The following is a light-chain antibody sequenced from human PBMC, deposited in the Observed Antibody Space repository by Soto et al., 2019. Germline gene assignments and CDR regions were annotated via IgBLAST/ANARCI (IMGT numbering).Light chain of an antibody. CDR1: NSNIGNNY. CDR2: DND. CDR3: GTWDSSLSAGV. Sequence: QSVLTQPPSASGTPGQRVTISCSGSNSNIGNNYVSWYQQLPGTAPKLLTYDNDKRPSGIPDRFSGSKSGTSATLAITGLQTGDEADYYCGTWDSSLSAGVFGGGTKLTVL. V-gene: IGLV1-51*01. J-gene: IGLJ2*01.